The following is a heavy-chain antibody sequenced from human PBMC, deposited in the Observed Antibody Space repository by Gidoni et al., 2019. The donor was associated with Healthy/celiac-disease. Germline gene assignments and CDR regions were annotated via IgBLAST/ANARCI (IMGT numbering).Heavy chain of an antibody. J-gene: IGHJ4*02. CDR2: IWYDGSNK. CDR1: GFTFSSYG. D-gene: IGHD3-9*01. CDR3: ARDSDWLPSDVGYYFDY. Sequence: QVQLVESGGGVVQPGRSLRLSCAASGFTFSSYGMHWVRQAPGKGLEWVAVIWYDGSNKDYADSVKGRFTISRDNSKNTLYLQMNSLRAEDTAVYYCARDSDWLPSDVGYYFDYWGQGTLVTVSS. V-gene: IGHV3-33*01.